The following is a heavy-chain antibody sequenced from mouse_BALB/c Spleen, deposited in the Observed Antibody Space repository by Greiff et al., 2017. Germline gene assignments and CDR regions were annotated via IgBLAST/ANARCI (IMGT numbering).Heavy chain of an antibody. CDR1: GYTFTSYW. D-gene: IGHD2-2*01. V-gene: IGHV1S81*02. CDR3: ARYGDDLDY. Sequence: QVQLQQPGAELVKPGASVKLSCKASGYTFTSYWMHWVKPRPGQGLEWIGEINPSNGRTNYNEKFKSKATLTVDKSSSPAYMQLSSLTSEDSAVYYCARYGDDLDYWGQGTTLTVSS. CDR2: INPSNGRT. J-gene: IGHJ2*01.